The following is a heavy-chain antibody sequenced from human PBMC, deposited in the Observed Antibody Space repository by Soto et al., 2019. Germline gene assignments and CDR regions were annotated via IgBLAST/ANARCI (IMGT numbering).Heavy chain of an antibody. CDR2: INNDGSST. D-gene: IGHD6-13*01. CDR1: GFTFSRHW. Sequence: EVQLVESGGGLVQPGGSLRLSCVASGFTFSRHWMHWVRQAPGKGLLWVSRINNDGSSTSYADSVKGRFTISRDNAKNPLYLQVNSLRAEDTAVYYCARGPAYSDSWYGFDYWGQGTLGTVSS. CDR3: ARGPAYSDSWYGFDY. J-gene: IGHJ4*02. V-gene: IGHV3-74*01.